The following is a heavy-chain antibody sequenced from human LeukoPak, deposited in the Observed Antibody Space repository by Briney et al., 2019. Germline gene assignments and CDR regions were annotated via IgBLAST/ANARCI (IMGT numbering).Heavy chain of an antibody. CDR2: IKQDGSEK. Sequence: GGSLRLSCAASRFTFSSYWMSWVRQAPGKGLEWVANIKQDGSEKYYVDSVKGRFTISRDNAKNSLYLQMNSLRAEDTAVYYCARRGEIAHYFDYWGQGTLVTVSS. J-gene: IGHJ4*02. CDR3: ARRGEIAHYFDY. D-gene: IGHD3-16*01. CDR1: RFTFSSYW. V-gene: IGHV3-7*01.